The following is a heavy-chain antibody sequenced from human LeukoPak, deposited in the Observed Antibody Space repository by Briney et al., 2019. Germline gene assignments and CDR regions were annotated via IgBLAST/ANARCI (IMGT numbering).Heavy chain of an antibody. J-gene: IGHJ4*02. V-gene: IGHV1-46*01. D-gene: IGHD6-13*01. CDR1: GYTFTSYY. CDR2: INPSGGST. CDR3: ARESSWEHFDY. Sequence: GASVQVSCTASGYTFTSYYMHWVRQAPGQGLEWMGIINPSGGSTSYAQKFQGRVTMTRDTSTSTVYMELSSLRSEDTAVYYCARESSWEHFDYCGQGTLVTVSS.